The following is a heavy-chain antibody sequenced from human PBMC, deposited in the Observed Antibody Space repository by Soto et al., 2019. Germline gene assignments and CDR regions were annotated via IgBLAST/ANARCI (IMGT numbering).Heavy chain of an antibody. CDR1: GFTFSNYA. J-gene: IGHJ5*02. V-gene: IGHV3-23*01. Sequence: EVQLLESGGGLVQPGGSLRLSCAASGFTFSNYAMTWVRQAPGKGLEWVSGISGSGSSIYYADSVKRRFTISRDNSKNTLYLQMNSLRAEDTAVYYCAKGGDSSSWKNWFDPWGQGTLVTVSS. CDR3: AKGGDSSSWKNWFDP. D-gene: IGHD6-13*01. CDR2: ISGSGSSI.